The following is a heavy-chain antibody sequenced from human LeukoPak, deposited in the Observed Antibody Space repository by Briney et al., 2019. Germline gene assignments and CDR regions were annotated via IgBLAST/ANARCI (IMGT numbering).Heavy chain of an antibody. CDR2: ISSSSSYI. J-gene: IGHJ4*02. CDR1: GFTFSSYS. D-gene: IGHD3-22*01. Sequence: PGGSLRLSCAASGFTFSSYSMNWVRQAPGKGLEWVSSISSSSSYIYYADSVKGRFTISRDNAKNSLNLQMNSLRAEDTAVYYCARAGSSGYYYFFDYWGQGTLVTVSS. V-gene: IGHV3-21*01. CDR3: ARAGSSGYYYFFDY.